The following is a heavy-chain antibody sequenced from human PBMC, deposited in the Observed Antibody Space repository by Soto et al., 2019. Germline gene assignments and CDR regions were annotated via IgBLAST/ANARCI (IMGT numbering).Heavy chain of an antibody. Sequence: EVQLVESGGGLVQPGGSLRLSCAASGFTFSNYGMSWVRQAPGKGLEWVSSISGNGGTTYYADSVKGRFIISRDNSKNTLYLQMNSLRAEDTAVYYCVKDRGEGAVAVPYYSDDWGQGTLVTVSS. D-gene: IGHD6-19*01. J-gene: IGHJ4*02. CDR3: VKDRGEGAVAVPYYSDD. CDR1: GFTFSNYG. V-gene: IGHV3-23*04. CDR2: ISGNGGTT.